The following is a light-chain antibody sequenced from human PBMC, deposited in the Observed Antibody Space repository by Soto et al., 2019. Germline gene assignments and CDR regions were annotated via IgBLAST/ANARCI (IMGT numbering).Light chain of an antibody. CDR1: QSFSSSY. V-gene: IGKV3-20*01. CDR2: GAS. CDR3: QQYGSSPLT. J-gene: IGKJ4*01. Sequence: EIVLTQSPGTLSLSPGERATLSCRARQSFSSSYLAWYQQKPGQAPRLLIYGASSRATGISDRFSGSGSGTDFTLTISRLEPEDFAVYYCQQYGSSPLTFGGGTEVEIK.